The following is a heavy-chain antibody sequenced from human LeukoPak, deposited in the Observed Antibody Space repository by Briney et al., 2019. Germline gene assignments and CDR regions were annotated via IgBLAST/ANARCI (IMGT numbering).Heavy chain of an antibody. CDR1: GFSLSASGMC. Sequence: SGPTLVNPTQTLTLTCTFSGFSLSASGMCVSWIRQPPGKALEWLARIDWDDDKYYSTSLKTRLTISKDTSKNQVVLTMTNMDPVDTATYYCARIRVGAKQAFDIWGQGTMVTVSS. V-gene: IGHV2-70*11. D-gene: IGHD1-26*01. J-gene: IGHJ3*02. CDR2: IDWDDDK. CDR3: ARIRVGAKQAFDI.